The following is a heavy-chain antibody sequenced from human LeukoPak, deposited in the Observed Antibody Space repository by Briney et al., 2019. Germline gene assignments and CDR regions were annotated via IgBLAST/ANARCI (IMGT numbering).Heavy chain of an antibody. V-gene: IGHV1-2*02. D-gene: IGHD6-19*01. CDR3: ARDGTTRGRQWLVLPDY. CDR1: GYTFTGYY. CDR2: INPNSGGT. J-gene: IGHJ4*02. Sequence: GASVKVSCKASGYTFTGYYMHWVRQAPGQGLEWRGWINPNSGGTNYAQKFQGRVTMTRDPSISTAYMELSRLRSDDTAVYYCARDGTTRGRQWLVLPDYWGQGTLVPVS.